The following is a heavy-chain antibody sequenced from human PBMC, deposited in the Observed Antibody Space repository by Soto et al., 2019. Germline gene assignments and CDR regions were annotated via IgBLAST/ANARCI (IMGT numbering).Heavy chain of an antibody. Sequence: ASVKVSCKVSGYTLTELSMHWVRQAPGKGLEWMGGFDPEDGETIYAQKFQGRVTMTEDTSTDTAYMELSSLRSEDTAVYYCATLNPIYCSSTSCHPWLDPWGQGTLVTVSS. V-gene: IGHV1-24*01. CDR2: FDPEDGET. CDR1: GYTLTELS. CDR3: ATLNPIYCSSTSCHPWLDP. D-gene: IGHD2-2*01. J-gene: IGHJ5*02.